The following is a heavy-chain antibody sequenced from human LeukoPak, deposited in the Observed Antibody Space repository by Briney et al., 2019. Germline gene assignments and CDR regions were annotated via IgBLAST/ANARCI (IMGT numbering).Heavy chain of an antibody. Sequence: PGGSLRLSCSASGFTFSNYAINWVRQPPGKGLEYVSAISTNGGITYYADSVKGRFTISRDNSKDILYLQMSSLRAEDTAVYYCVRSDFWGQGTLVTVSS. D-gene: IGHD4-17*01. CDR2: ISTNGGIT. CDR3: VRSDF. CDR1: GFTFSNYA. V-gene: IGHV3-64D*09. J-gene: IGHJ4*02.